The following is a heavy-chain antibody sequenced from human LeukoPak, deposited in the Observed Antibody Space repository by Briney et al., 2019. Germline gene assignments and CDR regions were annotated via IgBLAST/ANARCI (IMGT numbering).Heavy chain of an antibody. V-gene: IGHV4-39*07. J-gene: IGHJ5*02. CDR1: GGSISSSSYY. D-gene: IGHD6-19*01. CDR2: IYYSGST. Sequence: SETLSLTCTVSGGSISSSSYYWGWIRQPPGKGLEWIRSIYYSGSTYYNPSLKSRVTISVDTSKNQFSLKLSSVTAADTAVYYCARGADDWFDPWGQGTLVTVSS. CDR3: ARGADDWFDP.